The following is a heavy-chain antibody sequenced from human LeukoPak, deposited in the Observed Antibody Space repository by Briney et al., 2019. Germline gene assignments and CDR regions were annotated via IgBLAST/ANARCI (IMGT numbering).Heavy chain of an antibody. J-gene: IGHJ4*02. CDR1: GFIFNNYW. CDR3: AKDRVSVAGSYDS. Sequence: GGSLRLSCAASGFIFNNYWMNWVRQAPGKGLEWVANIKQDGSEKYYVDSVKGRFTISRDNAKNTFYMEMNSLRVEDTAMYYCAKDRVSVAGSYDSWGQGTLVTVSS. D-gene: IGHD6-19*01. CDR2: IKQDGSEK. V-gene: IGHV3-7*03.